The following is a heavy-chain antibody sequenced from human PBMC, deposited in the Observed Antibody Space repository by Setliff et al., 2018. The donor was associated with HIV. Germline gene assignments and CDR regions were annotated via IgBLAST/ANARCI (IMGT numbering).Heavy chain of an antibody. V-gene: IGHV3-30*02. CDR1: GFTFSSYG. CDR2: ILHDGSDK. J-gene: IGHJ4*02. D-gene: IGHD2-8*01. CDR3: AKNLYTSRWSPLDY. Sequence: GSLRLSCAASGFTFSSYGMHWVRQAPGKGLEWVAFILHDGSDKDCSDPVKGRFTISRDNSKNTLYLQMNSLRTEDTAVYYCAKNLYTSRWSPLDYWGQGTLVTVSS.